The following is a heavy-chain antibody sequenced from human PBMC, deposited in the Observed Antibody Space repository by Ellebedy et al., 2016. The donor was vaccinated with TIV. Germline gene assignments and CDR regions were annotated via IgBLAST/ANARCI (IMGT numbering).Heavy chain of an antibody. V-gene: IGHV4-34*01. D-gene: IGHD2-21*02. J-gene: IGHJ4*02. CDR1: GGSFSGYY. CDR3: ARDPRVTLDY. Sequence: SETLSLXCAVYGGSFSGYYWSWIRQPPGKGLEWIGEINHSGSTNYNPSLKSRVTISVDTSKNQFSLKLSSVTAADTAVYYCARDPRVTLDYWGQGTLVTVSS. CDR2: INHSGST.